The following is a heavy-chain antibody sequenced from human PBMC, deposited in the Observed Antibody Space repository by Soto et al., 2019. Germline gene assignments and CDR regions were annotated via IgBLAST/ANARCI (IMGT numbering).Heavy chain of an antibody. V-gene: IGHV1-69*01. CDR1: GGTFSSYA. Sequence: QVQLVQSGAEVKKPGSSVKVSCKASGGTFSSYAISWVRQAPGQGLEWMGGIIPISGTANYAQKLQGRVTITAEESTSTAYMELSSLRSEDTAVYYCARSQGSSTSLEIYYYYYYGMDVGGQGPTVTVSS. D-gene: IGHD2-2*01. CDR3: ARSQGSSTSLEIYYYYYYGMDV. J-gene: IGHJ6*02. CDR2: IIPISGTA.